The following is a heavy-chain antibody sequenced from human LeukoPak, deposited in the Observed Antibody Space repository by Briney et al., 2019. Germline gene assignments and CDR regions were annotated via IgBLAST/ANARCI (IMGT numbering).Heavy chain of an antibody. J-gene: IGHJ5*02. CDR1: GGSLSGYY. CDR3: ARDGLGIAVAGTENWFDP. D-gene: IGHD6-19*01. Sequence: SETLSLTCAVYGGSLSGYYWSWIRQSPGKGLEWIGEINDSGSTNYNPSLKSRVTISVDTSKNQFSLKLSSVTAADTAVYYCARDGLGIAVAGTENWFDPWGQGTLVTVSS. V-gene: IGHV4-34*01. CDR2: INDSGST.